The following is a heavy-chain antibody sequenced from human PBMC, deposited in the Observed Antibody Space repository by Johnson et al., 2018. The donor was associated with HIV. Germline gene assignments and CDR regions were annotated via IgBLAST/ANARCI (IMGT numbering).Heavy chain of an antibody. CDR2: IKQDGSEK. CDR1: GFTFSSYW. J-gene: IGHJ3*02. CDR3: ARDRSDDLYSHQLVLRGQNAFDI. Sequence: VQLVESGGGLVQPGGSLRLSCAASGFTFSSYWMSWVRQAPGKGLEWVANIKQDGSEKYYVDSVRGRFTISRDNAKNSLYLQMNSLRVEDTAVYYCARDRSDDLYSHQLVLRGQNAFDIWGQGTMVTVSS. V-gene: IGHV3-7*01. D-gene: IGHD1-26*01.